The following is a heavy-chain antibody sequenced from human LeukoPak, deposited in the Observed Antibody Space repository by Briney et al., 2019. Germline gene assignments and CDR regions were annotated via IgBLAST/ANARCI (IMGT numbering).Heavy chain of an antibody. CDR1: GGSISSGDYY. CDR2: IYYSGST. V-gene: IGHV4-30-4*01. CDR3: ARYREYCSGGSCQGYYYGMDV. J-gene: IGHJ6*04. Sequence: SQTLSLTCTVSGGSISSGDYYWSWIRQPPGKGLEWIGYIYYSGSTYYNPSLKSRVTISVDTSKNQFSQKLSSVTAADTAVYYCARYREYCSGGSCQGYYYGMDVWGKGTTVTVSS. D-gene: IGHD2-15*01.